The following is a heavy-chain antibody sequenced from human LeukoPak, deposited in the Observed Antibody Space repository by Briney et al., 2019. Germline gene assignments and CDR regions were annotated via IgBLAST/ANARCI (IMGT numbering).Heavy chain of an antibody. CDR2: IYTSGST. J-gene: IGHJ4*02. CDR3: ARAPVLYCTSTTCSPEGYFDY. V-gene: IGHV4-61*02. CDR1: GGSISSTNYY. Sequence: SETLSLTCTVSGGSISSTNYYWSWIRQPAGKELEWIGRIYTSGSTNYNPSFKSRVTLSVDTSKNQFSLKLSSVTAADTAVYYCARAPVLYCTSTTCSPEGYFDYWGQGTLVTVSS. D-gene: IGHD2-2*01.